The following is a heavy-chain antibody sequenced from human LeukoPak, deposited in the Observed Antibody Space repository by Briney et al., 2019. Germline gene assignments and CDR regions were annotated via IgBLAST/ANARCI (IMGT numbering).Heavy chain of an antibody. D-gene: IGHD2-2*01. J-gene: IGHJ4*02. CDR3: AKAYGYCTTTSCSHEEFDY. CDR1: GFTFSNYG. CDR2: ISYDGSNK. V-gene: IGHV3-30*18. Sequence: PGRSLRLSCAASGFTFSNYGMHWVRQAPGKGREWVAVISYDGSNKYYADSVKGRFAISRDNSKNTLYLQMNSLRAEDTAVYYCAKAYGYCTTTSCSHEEFDYWGQGTLVTVSS.